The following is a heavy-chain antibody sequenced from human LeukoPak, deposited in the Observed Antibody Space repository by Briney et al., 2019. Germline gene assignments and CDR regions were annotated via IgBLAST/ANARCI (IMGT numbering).Heavy chain of an antibody. Sequence: SETLSLTCTISSGSITGYYWSWIRQPPGKGLEWIGYVYATGTTNYNPSLKTRATISIDTSKNQLSLTLTSVTAADTAEYYCARVGSGGAWFDFWGQGTLVSVSS. D-gene: IGHD6-19*01. CDR2: VYATGTT. V-gene: IGHV4-59*01. J-gene: IGHJ4*02. CDR3: ARVGSGGAWFDF. CDR1: SGSITGYY.